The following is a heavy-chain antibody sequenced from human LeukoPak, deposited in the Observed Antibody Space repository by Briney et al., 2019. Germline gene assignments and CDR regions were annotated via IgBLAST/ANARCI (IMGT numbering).Heavy chain of an antibody. V-gene: IGHV4-4*07. CDR1: GGSINDIY. Sequence: SETLSLTCSVSGGSINDIYWTWIRQPAGKGLEWLGRIYSSGATYYNPSLKSRVTISVDMSTNHFSLRLSSVTAADTAVYYCARQGLYGSVHYEDYWGQGTLVTVSS. J-gene: IGHJ4*02. CDR2: IYSSGAT. CDR3: ARQGLYGSVHYEDY. D-gene: IGHD6-19*01.